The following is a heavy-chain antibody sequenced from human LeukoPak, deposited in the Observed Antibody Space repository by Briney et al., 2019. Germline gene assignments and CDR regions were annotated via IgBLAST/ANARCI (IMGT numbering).Heavy chain of an antibody. D-gene: IGHD2-15*01. V-gene: IGHV1-69*04. J-gene: IGHJ5*02. Sequence: SVKVSCKASGGTLGSYAIICVPQAPGEGLEWMGRSIPILGIADYAQKFQGRVTITPDKYTRTAYMELRSLRSEHPAVYYCASGDCSGGSCYSGHNWLDTWGQGTQVTVSS. CDR3: ASGDCSGGSCYSGHNWLDT. CDR1: GGTLGSYA. CDR2: SIPILGIA.